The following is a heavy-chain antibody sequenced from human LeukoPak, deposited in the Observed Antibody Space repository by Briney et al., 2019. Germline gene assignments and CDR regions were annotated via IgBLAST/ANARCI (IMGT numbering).Heavy chain of an antibody. Sequence: GGSLRLSCAASGFTFSSYGMPWVRQAPGKGLEWVAVISYDGSNKYYADSVKGRFTISRDNSKNTLYLQMNSLRAEDTAVYYCAKGGLYSYGFCWFDPWGQGTLVTVSS. CDR1: GFTFSSYG. D-gene: IGHD5-18*01. CDR3: AKGGLYSYGFCWFDP. J-gene: IGHJ5*02. CDR2: ISYDGSNK. V-gene: IGHV3-30*18.